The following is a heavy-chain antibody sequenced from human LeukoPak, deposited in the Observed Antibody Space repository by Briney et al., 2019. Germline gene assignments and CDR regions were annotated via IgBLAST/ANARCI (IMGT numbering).Heavy chain of an antibody. Sequence: GGSLRLSCAASGFTFSSYEMNWVRQAPGKGLEWVSVIYSGGSTYYADSVKGRFTISRDNSKNTLYLQMNSLRAEDTAVYYCAKGIAVAIELDYWGQGTLVTVSS. CDR3: AKGIAVAIELDY. CDR2: IYSGGST. J-gene: IGHJ4*02. V-gene: IGHV3-23*03. CDR1: GFTFSSYE. D-gene: IGHD6-19*01.